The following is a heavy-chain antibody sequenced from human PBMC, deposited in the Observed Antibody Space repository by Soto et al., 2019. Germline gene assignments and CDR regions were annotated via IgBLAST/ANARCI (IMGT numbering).Heavy chain of an antibody. J-gene: IGHJ4*02. V-gene: IGHV1-18*01. CDR3: ARDGKHYYDSSGYGPDY. Sequence: ASVKVSCKASGYTFTSYGISWVRQAPGQGLEWMGWISAYNGNTNYAQKLQGRVTMTTDTSTSTAYMELRSLRSDDTAVYYCARDGKHYYDSSGYGPDYWGQGTLVTVSS. CDR1: GYTFTSYG. D-gene: IGHD3-22*01. CDR2: ISAYNGNT.